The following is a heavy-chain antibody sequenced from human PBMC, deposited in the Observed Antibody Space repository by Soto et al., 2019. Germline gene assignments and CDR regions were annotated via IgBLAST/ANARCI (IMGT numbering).Heavy chain of an antibody. V-gene: IGHV5-51*01. J-gene: IGHJ5*02. Sequence: PGEPLKISWRGSECSFTSYWSGWVRQMPGKGLEWMGIIYPGDSDTRYSPSFQGQVTISADRSISTAYLQWSSLKASDTAMYYFAIVGGPGEQPIESWFDPWGQGTLVTVS. D-gene: IGHD3-10*01. CDR1: ECSFTSYW. CDR3: AIVGGPGEQPIESWFDP. CDR2: IYPGDSDT.